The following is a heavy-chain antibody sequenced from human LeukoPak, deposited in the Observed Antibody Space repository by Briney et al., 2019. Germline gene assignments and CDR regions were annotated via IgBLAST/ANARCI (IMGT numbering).Heavy chain of an antibody. CDR1: GDSISNYY. CDR2: IYYSDNT. D-gene: IGHD6-13*01. Sequence: PSETLSLTCAVSGDSISNYYWSRIRQPPGKGLEWIGYIYYSDNTDYNPSLKSRVSISVDTSKNQFSLKLSSVTAADTAVYCCARHVGNSWYVAFDIWGQGTLVTVSS. J-gene: IGHJ3*02. CDR3: ARHVGNSWYVAFDI. V-gene: IGHV4-59*08.